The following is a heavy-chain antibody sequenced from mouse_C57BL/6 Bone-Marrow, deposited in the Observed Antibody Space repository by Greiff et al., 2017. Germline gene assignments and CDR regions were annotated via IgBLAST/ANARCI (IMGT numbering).Heavy chain of an antibody. V-gene: IGHV1-19*01. CDR2: INPYNGGT. CDR3: ARRGGGRDY. D-gene: IGHD1-1*02. J-gene: IGHJ3*01. Sequence: EVQLQQSGPVLVKPGASVKMSCKASGYTFTDYYMNWVKQSHGKSLEWIGVINPYNGGTSYNQKFKAKATLTVDKTSGTAYMELNSLTSEDSAVYYCARRGGGRDYWGQGTLVTVSA. CDR1: GYTFTDYY.